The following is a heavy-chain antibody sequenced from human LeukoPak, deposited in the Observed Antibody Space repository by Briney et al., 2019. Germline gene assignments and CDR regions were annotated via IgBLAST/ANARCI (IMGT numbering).Heavy chain of an antibody. Sequence: ASVKVSCKASGYTFTGYYMHWVRQAPGQGLEWMGWINPNSGRTNYAQKFQGRVTMTRDTSISTAYMELSRLRSDDTAVYYCARVGDSSGSSYYMDVWGKGTTVTVSS. CDR3: ARVGDSSGSSYYMDV. CDR2: INPNSGRT. CDR1: GYTFTGYY. D-gene: IGHD3-10*01. J-gene: IGHJ6*03. V-gene: IGHV1-2*02.